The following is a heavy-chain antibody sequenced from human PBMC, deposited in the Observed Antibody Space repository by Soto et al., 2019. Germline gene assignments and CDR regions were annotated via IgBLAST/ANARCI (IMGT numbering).Heavy chain of an antibody. V-gene: IGHV4-34*01. CDR1: GGSFSGYY. J-gene: IGHJ4*02. CDR2: INYSGST. D-gene: IGHD5-12*01. CDR3: ARRYSGYDFDY. Sequence: QVQLQQWGAGPLKPSETLSLTCAVYGGSFSGYYWSWIRQPPGKGLEWIGEINYSGSTNYNPSLKSRVTISIDTSKNQFSLKVSSVTAADTAVYYCARRYSGYDFDYWGQGFRVTVSS.